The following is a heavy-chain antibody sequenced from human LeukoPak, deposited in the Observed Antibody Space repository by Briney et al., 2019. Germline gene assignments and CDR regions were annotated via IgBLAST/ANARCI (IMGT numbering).Heavy chain of an antibody. D-gene: IGHD3-3*01. V-gene: IGHV5-51*01. CDR1: GYSFTSYW. CDR2: IYPGDSDT. Sequence: GESLKISCKGSGYSFTSYWIGWVRQMPGKGLEWMGIIYPGDSDTRYSPSLQGQVTISADKSISTAYLQWSSLKASDTAMYYCARLNTIFGELPELYFDYWGQGTLVTVSS. CDR3: ARLNTIFGELPELYFDY. J-gene: IGHJ4*02.